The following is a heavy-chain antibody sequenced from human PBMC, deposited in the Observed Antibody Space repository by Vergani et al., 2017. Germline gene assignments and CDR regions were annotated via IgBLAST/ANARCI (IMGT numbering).Heavy chain of an antibody. D-gene: IGHD6-19*01. J-gene: IGHJ6*03. CDR1: GGSISSSSYY. Sequence: QLQLQESGPGLVKPSETLSLTCTVSGGSISSSSYYWGWIRQPPRKGLEWIGSIYYSGSTYYNPSLRSRVPISVDTSKNQFSLKLSSVTAAYTAVYYCARDSAEWLVSVYYYYMDVWGKGTTVTVSS. CDR2: IYYSGST. V-gene: IGHV4-39*07. CDR3: ARDSAEWLVSVYYYYMDV.